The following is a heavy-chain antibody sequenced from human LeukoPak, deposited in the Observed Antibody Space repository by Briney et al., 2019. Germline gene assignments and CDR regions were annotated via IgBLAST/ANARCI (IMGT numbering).Heavy chain of an antibody. Sequence: RGESLKISCKCSGYSFTSYWIGWVRQMPGKGLEWMGIIYPGDSDTRYSPSFQGQVTISSDKTISTAYLQWSSLKASDTAMYYCTIKYDSSWYFPFDYWGQGTLVTVSS. CDR2: IYPGDSDT. J-gene: IGHJ4*02. CDR3: TIKYDSSWYFPFDY. V-gene: IGHV5-51*01. D-gene: IGHD6-13*01. CDR1: GYSFTSYW.